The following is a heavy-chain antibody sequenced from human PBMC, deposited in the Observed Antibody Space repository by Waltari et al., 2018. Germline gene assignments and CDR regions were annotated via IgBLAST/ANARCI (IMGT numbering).Heavy chain of an antibody. CDR3: ARDSSGKYSSSWYNYYYGMDV. J-gene: IGHJ6*02. CDR1: GGSISSYY. Sequence: QVQLQESGPGLVKPSETLSLTCTVSGGSISSYYWSWIRQPAGKGLEWIGRVYTSVSTNYNPSLKSRVTMSVDTSKNQFSLKLSSVTAADTAVYYCARDSSGKYSSSWYNYYYGMDVWGQGTTVTVSS. V-gene: IGHV4-4*07. CDR2: VYTSVST. D-gene: IGHD6-13*01.